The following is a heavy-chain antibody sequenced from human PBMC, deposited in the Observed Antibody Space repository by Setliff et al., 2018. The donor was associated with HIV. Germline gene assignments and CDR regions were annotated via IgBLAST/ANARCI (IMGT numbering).Heavy chain of an antibody. CDR3: ARGRFTVLRKDYFDY. CDR1: GRLFSGYY. V-gene: IGHV4-34*01. Sequence: KPSETLSLTCAVYGRLFSGYYWSWFRQSPGKRLEWIGEINHSGDAYYSRSLKSRATLLVDTSKNQFSLKLESMTAADTALYFCARGRFTVLRKDYFDYWNQGMVVTVSS. CDR2: INHSGDA. D-gene: IGHD4-17*01. J-gene: IGHJ4*02.